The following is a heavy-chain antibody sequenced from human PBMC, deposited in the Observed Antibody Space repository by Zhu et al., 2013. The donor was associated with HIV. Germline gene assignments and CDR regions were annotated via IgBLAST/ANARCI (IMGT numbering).Heavy chain of an antibody. CDR2: ISYDGANK. V-gene: IGHV3-30-3*01. J-gene: IGHJ4*02. Sequence: VQLVESGGGVVQPGRSLRLSCAASGFTFSNSAMNWVRQAPGKGLEWVAVISYDGANKDYADSVKGRFTISRDNSKNRLHLQMNSLRAEDTAVYYCARDDHYYFDYWGQGTLVTVS. CDR3: ARDDHYYFDY. CDR1: GFTFSNSA.